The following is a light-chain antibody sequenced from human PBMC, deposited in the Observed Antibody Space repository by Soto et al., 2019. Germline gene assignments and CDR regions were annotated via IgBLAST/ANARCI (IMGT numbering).Light chain of an antibody. CDR3: FSHTGV. V-gene: IGLV2-23*02. J-gene: IGLJ2*01. CDR1: SSDVGFYNL. Sequence: QSVLTQPASVSGSPGQSITISCTGTSSDVGFYNLISWYQQHPAKAPKVIIFEVTKRPSGVSDRISGSKSGNTASLTISGLQAEDEADYYCFSHTGVFGGGTKLTVL. CDR2: EVT.